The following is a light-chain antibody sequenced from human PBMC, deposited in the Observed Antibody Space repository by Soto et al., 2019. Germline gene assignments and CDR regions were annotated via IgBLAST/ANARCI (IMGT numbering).Light chain of an antibody. CDR3: QNYNSAPLT. Sequence: DIQMTQSPSSLSASVGDRVTITCRASQGITYYLAWYQQKPRKVPKLLIYAASTLQAGVPSRFSGGGSGADFTLTISRLQQEDVATYYCQNYNSAPLTFSGGTKWEVK. CDR1: QGITYY. CDR2: AAS. V-gene: IGKV1-27*01. J-gene: IGKJ4*01.